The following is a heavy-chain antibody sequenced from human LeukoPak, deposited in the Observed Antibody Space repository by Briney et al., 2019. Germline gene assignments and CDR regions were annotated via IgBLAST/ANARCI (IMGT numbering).Heavy chain of an antibody. CDR3: ATSPYSGSYRGWFDP. V-gene: IGHV1-24*01. CDR2: FDPEDGET. D-gene: IGHD1-26*01. CDR1: GHTLTELS. J-gene: IGHJ5*02. Sequence: ASVKVSCKVSGHTLTELSMHWVRQAPGKGLEWMGGFDPEDGETIYAQKFQGRVTMTEDTSTDTAYMELSSLRSEDTAVYYCATSPYSGSYRGWFDPWGQGTLVTVSS.